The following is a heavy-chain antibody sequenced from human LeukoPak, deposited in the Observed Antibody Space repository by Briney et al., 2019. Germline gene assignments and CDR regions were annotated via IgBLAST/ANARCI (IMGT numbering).Heavy chain of an antibody. CDR1: GFTFSSYA. V-gene: IGHV3-64*01. CDR2: ISSNGGST. Sequence: GGSLRLSCAASGFTFSSYAMYWVRQAPGKGLEYVSAISSNGGSTYYANSVKGRFTISRDNSKNTLYLQMGSLRAEDMAVYYCARWGSGSYSSFDYWGQGTLVTVSS. J-gene: IGHJ4*02. CDR3: ARWGSGSYSSFDY. D-gene: IGHD1-26*01.